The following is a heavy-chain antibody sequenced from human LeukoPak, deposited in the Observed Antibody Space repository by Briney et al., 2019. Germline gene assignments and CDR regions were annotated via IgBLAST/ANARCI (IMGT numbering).Heavy chain of an antibody. D-gene: IGHD3-22*01. Sequence: VASVKVSCKASGGTLSRNAISWVRQAPGQGLQWMGGIIPIFGTPDYAQQFQGRVTITADGSTSTAYMDLSSLRSEDTAVYYCATGGPTASSGYDYWGQGTLVTVSS. CDR3: ATGGPTASSGYDY. CDR2: IIPIFGTP. CDR1: GGTLSRNA. J-gene: IGHJ4*02. V-gene: IGHV1-69*13.